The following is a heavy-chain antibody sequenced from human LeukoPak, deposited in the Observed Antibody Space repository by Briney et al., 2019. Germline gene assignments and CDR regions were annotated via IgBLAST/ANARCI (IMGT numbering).Heavy chain of an antibody. CDR2: ISWNSGTI. Sequence: PGGSLRLSCVASGFTFDDYAMHWVRQATGKGLEWVSGISWNSGTIGYADSVKGRFTISRDNAKNSLYLQMNSLRAEDTAVYYCASYIAAAAKAGNAFDIWGQGTTVTVSS. CDR1: GFTFDDYA. J-gene: IGHJ3*02. V-gene: IGHV3-9*01. CDR3: ASYIAAAAKAGNAFDI. D-gene: IGHD6-13*01.